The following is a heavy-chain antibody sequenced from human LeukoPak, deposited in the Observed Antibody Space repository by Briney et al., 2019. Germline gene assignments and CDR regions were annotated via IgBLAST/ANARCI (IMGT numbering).Heavy chain of an antibody. Sequence: GGSLRLSCAASGFTFSSYGMHWVRQAPGKGLEWVAVISYDGSNKYYADAVKGRFTISRDNSKNTLYLQMNSLRAEDTAVYYCATSRHFYYSYYMDVWGKGTTVTVSS. V-gene: IGHV3-30*03. CDR3: ATSRHFYYSYYMDV. CDR2: ISYDGSNK. J-gene: IGHJ6*03. CDR1: GFTFSSYG.